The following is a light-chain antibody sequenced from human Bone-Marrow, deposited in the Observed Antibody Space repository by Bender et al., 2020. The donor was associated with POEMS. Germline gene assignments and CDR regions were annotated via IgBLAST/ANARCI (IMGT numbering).Light chain of an antibody. J-gene: IGLJ3*02. CDR3: ASYSTSGTLWV. CDR2: DVT. V-gene: IGLV2-14*03. Sequence: QSGLTQPASVSASLGQSITISCTGTSSDVGGYNYVSWYQQHPGNAPKLMIYDVTNRPSGVSNRFSGSKSGKKASLTISGLQADDEADYYCASYSTSGTLWVFGGGTKLTVL. CDR1: SSDVGGYNY.